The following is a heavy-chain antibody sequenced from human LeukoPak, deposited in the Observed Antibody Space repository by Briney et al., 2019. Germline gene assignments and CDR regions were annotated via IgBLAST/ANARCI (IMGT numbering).Heavy chain of an antibody. CDR3: AKDPGAAAGTLFDY. V-gene: IGHV3-30*18. CDR2: ISYDGSNK. J-gene: IGHJ4*02. Sequence: GGSLRLSCAASGFTFSTYGMTWVRQAPGKGLEWVAVISYDGSNKYYADSVKGRFTISRDNSKNTLYLQMNSLRAEDTAVYYCAKDPGAAAGTLFDYWGQGTLVTVSS. D-gene: IGHD6-13*01. CDR1: GFTFSTYG.